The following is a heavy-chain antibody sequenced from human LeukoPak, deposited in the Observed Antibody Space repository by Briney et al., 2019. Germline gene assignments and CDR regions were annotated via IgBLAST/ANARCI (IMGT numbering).Heavy chain of an antibody. CDR1: GGSSSSGDYY. D-gene: IGHD6-13*01. Sequence: SETLSLTCTVSGGSSSSGDYYWSWIRQPPGKGLEWIGYISDSGSTNYNPSLKSRVTISIDTSENQFSLKVRSVSAADTAVYYCARGYSSSWNYFDYWGQGTLVTVSS. V-gene: IGHV4-61*08. CDR2: ISDSGST. J-gene: IGHJ4*02. CDR3: ARGYSSSWNYFDY.